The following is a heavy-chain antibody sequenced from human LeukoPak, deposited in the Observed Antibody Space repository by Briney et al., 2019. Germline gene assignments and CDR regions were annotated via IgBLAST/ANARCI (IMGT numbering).Heavy chain of an antibody. CDR2: INPNSGGT. CDR1: GYTFTGYY. V-gene: IGHV1-2*02. J-gene: IGHJ4*02. Sequence: GASVKVSCKASGYTFTGYYMHWVRQAPGQGLEWMGWINPNSGGTNYAQKFQGRVTMTRDTSISTAYMELSRLRSDDTAVYYCASSSWGYDYVWGSYRFAYWGQGTLVTVSS. D-gene: IGHD3-16*02. CDR3: ASSSWGYDYVWGSYRFAY.